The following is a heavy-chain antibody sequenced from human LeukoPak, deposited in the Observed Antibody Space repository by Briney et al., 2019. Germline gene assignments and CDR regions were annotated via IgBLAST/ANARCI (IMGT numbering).Heavy chain of an antibody. D-gene: IGHD1-26*01. J-gene: IGHJ4*02. CDR1: KDTFTIYD. CDR3: ARSTMGARRTYDY. CDR2: MNPNSGNT. Sequence: ASVKVSCKASKDTFTIYDVNWVRQATGLGLEWMGWMNPNSGNTGYAQKFQGRVTMTMNSSISTAYMELTSLTSEDTAVYYCARSTMGARRTYDYWGQGTLVTASS. V-gene: IGHV1-8*01.